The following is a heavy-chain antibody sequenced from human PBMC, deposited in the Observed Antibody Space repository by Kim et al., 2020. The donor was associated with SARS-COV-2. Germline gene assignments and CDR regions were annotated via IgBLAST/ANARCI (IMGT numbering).Heavy chain of an antibody. V-gene: IGHV3-48*03. J-gene: IGHJ4*02. D-gene: IGHD4-17*01. CDR3: ARLRTVTTLDY. CDR2: IYSSGSTK. Sequence: GGSLRLSCAASGFSFSTYDMNWVRQAPGKGLEWVSYIYSSGSTKYYADSVKGRFTISRDNAKNFLSLQMNSRRAEDTAGYYCARLRTVTTLDYWGQGTLVTVSS. CDR1: GFSFSTYD.